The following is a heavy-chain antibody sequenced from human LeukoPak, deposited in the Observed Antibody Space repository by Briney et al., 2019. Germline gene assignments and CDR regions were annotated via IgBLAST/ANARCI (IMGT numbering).Heavy chain of an antibody. Sequence: GGSLRLSCEASGFTFTNAWMIWVRQAPGKGPEWVGRIKSKRDGGAIDYAAPVKGRFTISRDDSKNTVYLQMNSLKTEDTAVYYCTTIWFGELLLDYWGQGTLVTVSS. CDR3: TTIWFGELLLDY. V-gene: IGHV3-15*01. CDR1: GFTFTNAW. J-gene: IGHJ4*02. D-gene: IGHD3-10*01. CDR2: IKSKRDGGAI.